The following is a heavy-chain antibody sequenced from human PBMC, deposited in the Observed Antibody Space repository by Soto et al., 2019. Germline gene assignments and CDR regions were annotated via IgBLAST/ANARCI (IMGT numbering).Heavy chain of an antibody. V-gene: IGHV1-18*01. Sequence: QVHLVQSGAEVRKPGASVKVSCKASGYSFTSYGISWVRQAPGQGLEWMGWISTDNGNTNYAHNLQGRVSMTIDPSTSTGYMELWSLGSDDTAVYYCARDVPDTSLFFYSYGMDVWGQGTTVTVSS. CDR2: ISTDNGNT. D-gene: IGHD2-21*01. CDR3: ARDVPDTSLFFYSYGMDV. J-gene: IGHJ6*02. CDR1: GYSFTSYG.